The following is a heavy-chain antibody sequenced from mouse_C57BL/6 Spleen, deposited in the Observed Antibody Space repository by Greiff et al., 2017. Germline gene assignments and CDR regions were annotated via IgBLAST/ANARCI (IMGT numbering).Heavy chain of an antibody. CDR1: GFTFSDYY. CDR3: ARDYGSSYDYAMDY. CDR2: INYDGSST. D-gene: IGHD1-1*01. Sequence: EVQVVESEGGLVQPGSSMKLSCTASGFTFSDYYMAWVRQVPEKGLEWVANINYDGSSTYYLDSLKSRFIISRGNAKNILYLQMSSLKSEDTATYYCARDYGSSYDYAMDYWGQGTSVTVSS. J-gene: IGHJ4*01. V-gene: IGHV5-16*01.